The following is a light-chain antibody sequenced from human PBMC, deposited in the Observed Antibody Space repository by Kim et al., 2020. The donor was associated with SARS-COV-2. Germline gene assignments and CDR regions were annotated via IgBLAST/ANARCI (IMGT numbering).Light chain of an antibody. CDR1: SSDIGAYEN. CDR2: EVT. Sequence: SVTISCTGSSSDIGAYENVSWYQQHPGKAPKLLISEVTKRSSGVPDRFSGSKSGNTASLTVSGLQVEDEADYYCCSYARTSYVFGTGTNVIVL. V-gene: IGLV2-8*01. J-gene: IGLJ1*01. CDR3: CSYARTSYV.